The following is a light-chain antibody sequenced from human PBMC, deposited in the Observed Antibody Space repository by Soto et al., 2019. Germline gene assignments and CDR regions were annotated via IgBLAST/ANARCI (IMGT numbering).Light chain of an antibody. Sequence: QSALTQPASVSGSRGQSITISCTGTSSDVDGYKYVSWYQQHPGKAPKLMIYAVSNRPSGVSNRFSGSKSGDTASLTISGLQAEDEADYYCSSYTSRCTFWVFGGGTKLTVL. CDR1: SSDVDGYKY. CDR2: AVS. V-gene: IGLV2-14*01. J-gene: IGLJ3*02. CDR3: SSYTSRCTFWV.